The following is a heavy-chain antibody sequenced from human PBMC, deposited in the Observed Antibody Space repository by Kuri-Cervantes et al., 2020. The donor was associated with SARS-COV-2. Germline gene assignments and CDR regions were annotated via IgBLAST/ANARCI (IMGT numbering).Heavy chain of an antibody. CDR1: GGTFSSYA. CDR2: IIPILGTA. Sequence: SVKVSCKASGGTFSSYAISWVRRAPGQGLEWMGRIIPILGTANYAQKFQGRVTITTDESTSTAYMELSSLRSEDTAVYYCASCTSCYFGDYRVTFDYWGQGTLVTVSS. V-gene: IGHV1-69*11. CDR3: ASCTSCYFGDYRVTFDY. D-gene: IGHD2-2*01. J-gene: IGHJ4*02.